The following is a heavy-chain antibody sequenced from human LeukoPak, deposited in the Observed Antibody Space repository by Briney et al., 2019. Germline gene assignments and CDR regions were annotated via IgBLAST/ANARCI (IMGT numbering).Heavy chain of an antibody. CDR1: GFAFSTYD. CDR2: IGVAGDT. D-gene: IGHD6-6*01. CDR3: ARGFVHAFDI. Sequence: GGSLRLSCAASGFAFSTYDMHWVCQATGKGLEWVSAIGVAGDTYYPGSVKGRFTISRENAKNSLYLQMNSLRAGDTAVYYCARGFVHAFDIWGQGTMVTVSS. J-gene: IGHJ3*02. V-gene: IGHV3-13*04.